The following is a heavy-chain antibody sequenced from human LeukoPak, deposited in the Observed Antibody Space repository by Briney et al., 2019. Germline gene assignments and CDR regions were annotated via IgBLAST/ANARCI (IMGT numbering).Heavy chain of an antibody. CDR1: GFTFSSYG. CDR2: ISYDGSNK. J-gene: IGHJ4*02. V-gene: IGHV3-30*18. D-gene: IGHD6-13*01. Sequence: PGRSLRLSCAASGFTFSSYGMHWVRQAPGKGLEWVAVISYDGSNKYYADSVKGRFTISRDNSKNTLYLQMNSLRAEDTAVYYCAKVQRPGYGSSCLDYWGQGTLVTVSS. CDR3: AKVQRPGYGSSCLDY.